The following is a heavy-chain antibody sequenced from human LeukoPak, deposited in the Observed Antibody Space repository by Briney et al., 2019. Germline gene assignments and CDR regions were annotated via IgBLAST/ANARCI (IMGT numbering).Heavy chain of an antibody. J-gene: IGHJ4*02. CDR1: GFTFSSYS. D-gene: IGHD4-17*01. CDR2: ISSSSSTI. Sequence: GRSLRLSCAAAGFTFSSYSMNWVRQAPGKGLEWVSYISSSSSTIYYADSVKGRFTISRDNAKNSLYLQMNSLRAEDTAVYYCARDFYGAVDYWGQGTLVTVSS. V-gene: IGHV3-48*01. CDR3: ARDFYGAVDY.